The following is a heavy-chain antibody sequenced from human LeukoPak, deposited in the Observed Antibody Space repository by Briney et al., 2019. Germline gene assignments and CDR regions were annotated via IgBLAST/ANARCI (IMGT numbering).Heavy chain of an antibody. V-gene: IGHV4-39*01. D-gene: IGHD2-2*01. CDR3: ARPTYCSSTSCYYFDY. CDR1: GGSISSSSYY. Sequence: SQTLSLTCTVSGGSISSSSYYWGWIRQPPGKGLEWIGSIYYSGITYYNPSLKSRVTISVDTSKNQLSLKLSSVTAADTAVYYCARPTYCSSTSCYYFDYWGQGTLVTVSS. J-gene: IGHJ4*02. CDR2: IYYSGIT.